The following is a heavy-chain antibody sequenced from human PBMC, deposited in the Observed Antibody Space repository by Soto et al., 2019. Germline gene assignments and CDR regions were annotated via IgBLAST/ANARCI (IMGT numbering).Heavy chain of an antibody. CDR3: ARGDHYYGMDV. V-gene: IGHV3-30*04. CDR1: GFTSSSYF. CDR2: ISYDGSNK. Sequence: QVQLVESGGGVVQPGRSLRLSCVASGFTSSSYFMHWVRQAPGKGQEWVALISYDGSNKQYADSVKGRFTISRDNSKNTLYLQMNSLRGDDTAGYSCARGDHYYGMDVWGQGTTVTVSS. J-gene: IGHJ6*02.